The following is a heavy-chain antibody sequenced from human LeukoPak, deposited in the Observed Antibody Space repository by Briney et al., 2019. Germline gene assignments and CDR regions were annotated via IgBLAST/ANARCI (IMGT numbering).Heavy chain of an antibody. J-gene: IGHJ6*02. V-gene: IGHV3-30*18. Sequence: GGSLRLSCAASGFTFSSYWMDWVRQAPGKGLEWVAVISYDGSNKYYADSVKGRFTISRDNSKNTLYLQMNSLRAEDTAVYYCAKDPGLGYCSGGSCYYYYYGMDVWGQGTTVTVSS. CDR2: ISYDGSNK. CDR3: AKDPGLGYCSGGSCYYYYYGMDV. D-gene: IGHD2-15*01. CDR1: GFTFSSYW.